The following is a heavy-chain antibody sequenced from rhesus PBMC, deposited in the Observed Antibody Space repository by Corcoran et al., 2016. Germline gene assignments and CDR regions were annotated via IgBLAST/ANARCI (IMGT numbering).Heavy chain of an antibody. Sequence: QVTLKESGPALVKPTQTLTLTCTFSGFSLTTSGMGVGWICQPPGKALEWLALIYWDDAKRYSTYLKSSLPLSKDTSKNQVVRTMTNMDPVDTATYYCARYNWNYGYFDYWGQGVLVTVSS. V-gene: IGHV2-174*01. CDR3: ARYNWNYGYFDY. CDR1: GFSLTTSGMG. D-gene: IGHD1-26*01. J-gene: IGHJ4*01. CDR2: IYWDDAK.